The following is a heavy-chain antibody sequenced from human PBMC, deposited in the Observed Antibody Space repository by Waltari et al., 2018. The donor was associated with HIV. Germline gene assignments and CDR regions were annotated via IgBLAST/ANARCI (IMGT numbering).Heavy chain of an antibody. V-gene: IGHV3-23*01. CDR1: GFALDTTG. D-gene: IGHD2-8*02. CDR2: ISANDNAT. J-gene: IGHJ4*02. Sequence: EVHLTESGGGLVQPGGSLRVSCLISGFALDTTGMTWVRQIPGRGRGLVSSISANDNATQYADAVKGRFSISRDISKNTVFLQMDSLKSDDTATYFCAKESFAATGPLEWWGQGVLVTVAS. CDR3: AKESFAATGPLEW.